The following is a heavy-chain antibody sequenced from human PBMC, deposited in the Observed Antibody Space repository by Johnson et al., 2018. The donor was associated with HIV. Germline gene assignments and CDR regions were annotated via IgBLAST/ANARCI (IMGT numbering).Heavy chain of an antibody. Sequence: QVQLVESGGGVVQPGRSLRLSCAASGFTFSSYAMHWVRQAPGKGLEWVAVISYDGSNKYYADSVKGRFTISRDNSKNTLYLQMGSLRAEDMAVYYCARVRAGRENAFDIWGQGTMVTVSS. CDR1: GFTFSSYA. CDR3: ARVRAGRENAFDI. V-gene: IGHV3-30*14. CDR2: ISYDGSNK. D-gene: IGHD1-26*01. J-gene: IGHJ3*02.